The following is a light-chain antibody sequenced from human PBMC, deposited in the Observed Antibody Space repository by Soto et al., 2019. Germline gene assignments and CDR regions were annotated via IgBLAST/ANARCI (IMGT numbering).Light chain of an antibody. CDR1: SSDIGSYDR. CDR3: TSFTTSKTYI. Sequence: QSVLTQPPSVSGSPGQSVTISCTGTSSDIGSYDRVSWYQQPPGTAPRLMIYEVSNRPSGVPDRFSGSKSGNTASLTISGLQPEDETDYYCTSFTTSKTYIFGTGT. CDR2: EVS. V-gene: IGLV2-18*02. J-gene: IGLJ1*01.